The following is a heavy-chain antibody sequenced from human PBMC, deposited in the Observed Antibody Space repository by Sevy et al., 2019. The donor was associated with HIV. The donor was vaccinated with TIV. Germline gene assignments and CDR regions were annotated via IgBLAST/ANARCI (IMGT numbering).Heavy chain of an antibody. CDR1: GFTFSSYA. CDR3: ARELWGGLVVVTAIKACDY. CDR2: ISYDGSNK. J-gene: IGHJ4*02. D-gene: IGHD2-21*02. Sequence: GGSLRLSCAASGFTFSSYAMHWVRQAPGKGLEWVAVISYDGSNKYYADSVKGRFTISRDNSKNTLYLQMNSLRAEDTAVYYCARELWGGLVVVTAIKACDYWDQGTLVTVSS. V-gene: IGHV3-30*04.